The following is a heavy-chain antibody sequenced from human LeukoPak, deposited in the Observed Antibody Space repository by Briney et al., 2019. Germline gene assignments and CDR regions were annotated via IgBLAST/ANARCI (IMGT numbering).Heavy chain of an antibody. CDR3: ARSKYYFDY. D-gene: IGHD2/OR15-2a*01. V-gene: IGHV4-59*01. CDR2: IYYTGTT. CDR1: SCSFSSDY. Sequence: SESLTLTCTASSCSFSSDYWSWIRQPPGKGLEWIGYIYYTGTTNYNPSLKSRVNMSVDTSRKLFSLKLSSVTAADTGVYYCARSKYYFDYWGQGTLLTVSS. J-gene: IGHJ4*02.